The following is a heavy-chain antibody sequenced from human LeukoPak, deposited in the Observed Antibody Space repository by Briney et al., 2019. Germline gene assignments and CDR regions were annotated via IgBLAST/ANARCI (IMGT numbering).Heavy chain of an antibody. J-gene: IGHJ4*02. D-gene: IGHD6-13*01. V-gene: IGHV4-61*02. Sequence: PSETLSLTCTVSGGSISSGSYYWSWIRQPAGKGLEWIGRIYTSGSTNYNPSLKGRVTISVDTSKNQFSLKLSSVTAADTAVYYCARSSSSWNWGQGTLVTFST. CDR3: ARSSSSWN. CDR2: IYTSGST. CDR1: GGSISSGSYY.